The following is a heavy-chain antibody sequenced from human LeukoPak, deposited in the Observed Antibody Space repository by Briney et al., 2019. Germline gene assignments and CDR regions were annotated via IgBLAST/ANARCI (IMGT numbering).Heavy chain of an antibody. J-gene: IGHJ4*02. CDR1: AGSFSNYY. D-gene: IGHD1-26*01. CDR3: VIFIMGTTTTDS. CDR2: IDHSGST. V-gene: IGHV4-34*01. Sequence: SETLSLTCAVFAGSFSNYYLHCIRQPPGQGLEWIGEIDHSGSTKYNPSLKSRVSISVDTSKNQFSLNLSSVTDTAVYYCVIFIMGTTTTDSWGQGTLVTVSS.